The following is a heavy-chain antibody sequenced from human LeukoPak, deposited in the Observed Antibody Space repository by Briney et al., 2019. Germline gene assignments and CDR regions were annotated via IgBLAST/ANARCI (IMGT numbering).Heavy chain of an antibody. V-gene: IGHV4-34*01. CDR2: INHSGST. D-gene: IGHD3-22*01. CDR1: GGSFSGYY. CDR3: ARLGYYDSGRAFDI. Sequence: KPSETLSLTCAVYGGSFSGYYWSWIRQPPGKGLEWIGEINHSGSTNYNPSLKSRVTISVDTSKNQFSLKLSSVTAADTAVYYCARLGYYDSGRAFDIWGQGTMVTVSS. J-gene: IGHJ3*02.